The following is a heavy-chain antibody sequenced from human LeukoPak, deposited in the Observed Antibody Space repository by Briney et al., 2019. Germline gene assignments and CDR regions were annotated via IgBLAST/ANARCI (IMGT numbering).Heavy chain of an antibody. Sequence: ASVKVSCKVSGYTLTELSMHWVRQAPGKGLEWMGGFDPEDGETIYAQKFQGRVTMTEDTSTDTAYMELSSLRSEDTAVYYCATVGYNWNDVNYWGQGTLVTVSS. V-gene: IGHV1-24*01. CDR2: FDPEDGET. CDR1: GYTLTELS. J-gene: IGHJ4*02. CDR3: ATVGYNWNDVNY. D-gene: IGHD1-20*01.